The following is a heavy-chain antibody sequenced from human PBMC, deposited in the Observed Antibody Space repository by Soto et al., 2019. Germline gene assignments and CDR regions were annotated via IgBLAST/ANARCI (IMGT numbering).Heavy chain of an antibody. CDR1: GYTFTGYY. Sequence: ASVKVSCKASGYTFTGYYMHWVRQAPGQGLEWMGWINPNSGGTNYAQKFRGWVTMTRDTSISTAYMELSRLRSDDTAVYYCAREPREAARPRDAFDIWGQGTMVTVSS. CDR2: INPNSGGT. CDR3: AREPREAARPRDAFDI. V-gene: IGHV1-2*04. J-gene: IGHJ3*02. D-gene: IGHD6-6*01.